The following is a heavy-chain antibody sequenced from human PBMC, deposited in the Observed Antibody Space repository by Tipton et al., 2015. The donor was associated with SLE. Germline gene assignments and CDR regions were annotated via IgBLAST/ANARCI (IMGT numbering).Heavy chain of an antibody. V-gene: IGHV4-38-2*02. Sequence: TLSLTCAVSGYSISSGYYWGWIRQPPGKGLEWIAYIYHSGSTYYNPSLKSRVTISVDTSKNQFSLKLSSVTAADTAVYYCARDRGGGPTPDAFDIWGQGTMVTVSS. CDR3: ARDRGGGPTPDAFDI. CDR2: IYHSGST. D-gene: IGHD3-10*01. J-gene: IGHJ3*02. CDR1: GYSISSGYY.